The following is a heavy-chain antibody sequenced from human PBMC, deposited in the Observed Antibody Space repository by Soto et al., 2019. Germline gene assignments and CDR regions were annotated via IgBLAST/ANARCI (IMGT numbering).Heavy chain of an antibody. CDR1: GFTFTIYA. CDR2: ITGSGGST. CDR3: AKARGAMVRGAAFYFDS. Sequence: QSGGSLRLSCAASGFTFTIYAMSWVRQAPGKGLEWVSAITGSGGSTYYADSVKGRFTISRDNSKNTLYLQMNSLRAEDTAVYYCAKARGAMVRGAAFYFDSWGQGPLVPVSS. D-gene: IGHD3-10*01. J-gene: IGHJ4*02. V-gene: IGHV3-23*01.